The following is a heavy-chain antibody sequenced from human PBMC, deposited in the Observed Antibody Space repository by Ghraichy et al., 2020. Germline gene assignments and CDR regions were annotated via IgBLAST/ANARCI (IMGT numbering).Heavy chain of an antibody. CDR3: ARGHSNYDFWSGYFLYNWFDP. V-gene: IGHV4-34*01. D-gene: IGHD3-3*01. J-gene: IGHJ5*02. CDR2: INHSGST. Sequence: SETLSLTCAVYGGSFSGYYWSWIRQPPGKGLEWIGEINHSGSTNYNPSLKSRVTISVDTSKNQFSLKLSSVTAADTAVYYCARGHSNYDFWSGYFLYNWFDPWGQGTLVTVSS. CDR1: GGSFSGYY.